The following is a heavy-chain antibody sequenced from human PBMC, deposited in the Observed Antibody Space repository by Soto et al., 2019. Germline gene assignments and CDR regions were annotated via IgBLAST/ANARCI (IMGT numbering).Heavy chain of an antibody. CDR1: GGSISSSSYY. D-gene: IGHD3-22*01. V-gene: IGHV4-39*01. CDR2: IYYSGST. CDR3: ARHGPNDSSGYFHNNDAFDI. Sequence: SETLSLTCTVSGGSISSSSYYWGWIRQPPGKELEWIGSIYYSGSTYYNPSLKSRVTISVDTSKNQFSLKLSSVTAADTAVYYCARHGPNDSSGYFHNNDAFDIWGQGTMVT. J-gene: IGHJ3*02.